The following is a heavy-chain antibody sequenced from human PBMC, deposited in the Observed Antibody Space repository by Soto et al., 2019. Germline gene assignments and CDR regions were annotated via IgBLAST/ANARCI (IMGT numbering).Heavy chain of an antibody. D-gene: IGHD3-3*01. J-gene: IGHJ4*02. V-gene: IGHV5-51*01. CDR2: IYPGDSDT. CDR3: ARSPTKRLLQQGCFDF. CDR1: GYSFTTSL. Sequence: GESLKISFKGSGYSFTTSLIGWVRQVPGKGLEWMGIIYPGDSDTRYSPSFQAQVTISADKSISTAYLQWSSLKASDTAMYYCARSPTKRLLQQGCFDFCGQGTLVTVSS.